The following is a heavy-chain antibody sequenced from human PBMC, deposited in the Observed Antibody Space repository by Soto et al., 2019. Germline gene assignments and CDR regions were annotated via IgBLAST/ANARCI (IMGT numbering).Heavy chain of an antibody. Sequence: QVRLVQSGAEVQKPGASVKVSCEASGYTFTSFDINCVRQAPGQGLEWMGWMNPNSGNTDNAQKFQGRVTMTSSTSLGTAYMELRSLRSDDTAVYYCARRRCTGENSSYYLDHWGQGTLVTVS. CDR1: GYTFTSFD. CDR2: MNPNSGNT. CDR3: ARRRCTGENSSYYLDH. V-gene: IGHV1-8*01. J-gene: IGHJ4*02. D-gene: IGHD2-8*02.